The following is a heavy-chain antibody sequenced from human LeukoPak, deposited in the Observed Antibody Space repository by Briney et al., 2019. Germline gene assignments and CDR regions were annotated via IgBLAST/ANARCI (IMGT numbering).Heavy chain of an antibody. V-gene: IGHV5-51*01. J-gene: IGHJ6*03. D-gene: IGHD1-7*01. Sequence: GEPLKISCKGSGYSFTSYWIGWVRQMPGKGLEWMEIIYPGDSDTRYSPSFQGQVTISADKSINTAYLHWSRLKTSDTAIYYCARRGLELRGDYDYYTDVWGKGTTVTVSS. CDR2: IYPGDSDT. CDR3: ARRGLELRGDYDYYTDV. CDR1: GYSFTSYW.